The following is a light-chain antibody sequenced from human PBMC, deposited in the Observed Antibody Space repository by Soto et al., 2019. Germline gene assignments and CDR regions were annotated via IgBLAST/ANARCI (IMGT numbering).Light chain of an antibody. Sequence: QSVLTRSSSASASLGSSVKLTCTLSSGHSTYIIAWHQQQPGKAPRYLMKLEGSGSYNKGSGIPDRFSGSSSGADRYLTISNLQFEDEADYYCETWDTNVVVFGGGTQLTVL. J-gene: IGLJ2*01. CDR2: LEGSGSY. CDR3: ETWDTNVVV. CDR1: SGHSTYI. V-gene: IGLV4-60*02.